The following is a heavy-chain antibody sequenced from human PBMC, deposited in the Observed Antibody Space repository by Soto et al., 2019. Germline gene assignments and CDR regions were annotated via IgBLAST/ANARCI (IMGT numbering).Heavy chain of an antibody. CDR3: ARDRGYSNWFDP. Sequence: SETLSLTCTVSGGSISNYYWSWIRQPQGKGLEWIGYIYYSGSTNYNPSLRSRLTISVDTSKNQFSLKLSSVTAADTAVYYCARDRGYSNWFDPWGQTTLVTASS. D-gene: IGHD5-18*01. CDR2: IYYSGST. CDR1: GGSISNYY. J-gene: IGHJ5*02. V-gene: IGHV4-59*01.